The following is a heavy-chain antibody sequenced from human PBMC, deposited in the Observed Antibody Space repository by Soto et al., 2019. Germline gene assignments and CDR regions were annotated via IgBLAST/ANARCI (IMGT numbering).Heavy chain of an antibody. CDR3: ARGGIVVVVAARDDFDI. CDR2: IYYSGSN. J-gene: IGHJ3*02. D-gene: IGHD2-15*01. V-gene: IGHV4-31*03. CDR1: GGSISSGGYY. Sequence: QVQLQESGPGLVKPSQTLSLTCTVSGGSISSGGYYWSWIRQHPGKGLEWIGYIYYSGSNYYNPSLKKGVTISVEASKTKFALKLSSVPAADTAVYYCARGGIVVVVAARDDFDIWGQGTMVTVSS.